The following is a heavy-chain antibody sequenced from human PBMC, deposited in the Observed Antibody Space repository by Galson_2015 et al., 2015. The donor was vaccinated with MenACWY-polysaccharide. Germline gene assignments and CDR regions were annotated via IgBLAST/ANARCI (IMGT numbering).Heavy chain of an antibody. CDR3: ARRRTAVSGRDFDF. CDR1: GFTFSGYA. D-gene: IGHD6-19*01. V-gene: IGHV3-23*01. CDR2: ISASSTTT. J-gene: IGHJ4*02. Sequence: SLRLSCAASGFTFSGYAMSWVRQPPGRGLEWVSAISASSTTTYYADSVKGRFTISRDNSKNTLYLQMNSLRGEDTAIYYCARRRTAVSGRDFDFWGQGALVTVS.